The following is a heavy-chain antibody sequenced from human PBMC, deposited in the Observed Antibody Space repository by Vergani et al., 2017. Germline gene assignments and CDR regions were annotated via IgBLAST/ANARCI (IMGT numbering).Heavy chain of an antibody. D-gene: IGHD2-21*01. V-gene: IGHV4-30-2*06. CDR3: ARVGADCSTVSGRSLRFGP. J-gene: IGHJ5*02. CDR1: GDSISSGGYS. CDR2: IYYSGTT. Sequence: QLQLQESGSRLVKPSQTLSLTCVLSGDSISSGGYSWSWIRQSPGKGLEWIGYIYYSGTTYYNPSVKSRVTISVDRSRKQFSLNVTSVTAADTAVYYCARVGADCSTVSGRSLRFGPWGQGILVTVSS.